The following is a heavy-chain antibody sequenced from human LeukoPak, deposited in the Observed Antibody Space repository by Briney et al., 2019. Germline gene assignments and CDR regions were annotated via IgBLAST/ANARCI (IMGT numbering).Heavy chain of an antibody. CDR1: GFTFSSYS. V-gene: IGHV3-48*04. D-gene: IGHD3-10*01. CDR3: ARMVRGGPDAFDI. CDR2: ISSSSSTI. J-gene: IGHJ3*02. Sequence: GGSLRLSCAASGFTFSSYSMNWVRQAPGKGLEWVSYISSSSSTIYYADSVKGRFTISRDNAKNSLYLQMNSLRVEDTAVYYCARMVRGGPDAFDIWGQGTMVTVSS.